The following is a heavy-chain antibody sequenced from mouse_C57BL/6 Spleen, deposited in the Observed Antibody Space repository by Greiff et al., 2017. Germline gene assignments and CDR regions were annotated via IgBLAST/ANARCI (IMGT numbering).Heavy chain of an antibody. CDR3: AREGSFTTVVARGWYFDV. V-gene: IGHV1-72*01. D-gene: IGHD1-1*01. CDR1: GYTFTSYW. Sequence: VQLQQPGAELVKPGASVKLSCKASGYTFTSYWMHWVKQRPGRGLEWIGRIDPNSGGTKYNEKFKSKATLTVDKPSSTAYSQLSSLTSEDSAVYYCAREGSFTTVVARGWYFDVWGTGTTVTVSS. CDR2: IDPNSGGT. J-gene: IGHJ1*03.